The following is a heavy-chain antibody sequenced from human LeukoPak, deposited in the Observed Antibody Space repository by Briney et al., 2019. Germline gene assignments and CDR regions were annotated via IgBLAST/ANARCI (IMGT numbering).Heavy chain of an antibody. D-gene: IGHD3-10*01. Sequence: GGSLRLSCAASGFTFSSYSMNWVRQAPGKGLEGGSSISSSSSYIYYADAVKGRFTISRDNAKNSLYRQMKSLRAEDTAVYYCARVGYYGSGSYYKWEYLQHWGQGTLVTVSS. CDR2: ISSSSSYI. CDR3: ARVGYYGSGSYYKWEYLQH. V-gene: IGHV3-21*01. CDR1: GFTFSSYS. J-gene: IGHJ1*01.